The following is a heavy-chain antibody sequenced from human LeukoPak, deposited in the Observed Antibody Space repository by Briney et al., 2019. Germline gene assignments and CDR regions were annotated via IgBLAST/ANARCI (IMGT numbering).Heavy chain of an antibody. V-gene: IGHV4-39*01. D-gene: IGHD6-19*01. CDR1: GGSISSSSYY. J-gene: IGHJ6*02. Sequence: PSETLSLTCTVSGGSISSSSYYWGWIRQPPGKGLEWIGSIYYSGSTYYNPSLKSRVTISVDTSKNQFSLKLSSVTAADTAVYYCARQWDSSGWYGAYYYYGMDVWGQGTTVTVSS. CDR2: IYYSGST. CDR3: ARQWDSSGWYGAYYYYGMDV.